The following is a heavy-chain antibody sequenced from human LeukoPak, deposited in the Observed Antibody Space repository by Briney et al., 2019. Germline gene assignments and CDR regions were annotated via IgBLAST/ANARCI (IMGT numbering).Heavy chain of an antibody. J-gene: IGHJ4*02. D-gene: IGHD3-9*01. Sequence: PGRSLRLSCAASGFVFSTYAMHWVRQAPGKGLEWVAVIVYDGSNKYYADSVKGRFTISRDNSKNTLFLQMNSLRAEDTAVYYCARDPGYAIYYFDYWGQGTLATVSS. CDR3: ARDPGYAIYYFDY. V-gene: IGHV3-30-3*01. CDR2: IVYDGSNK. CDR1: GFVFSTYA.